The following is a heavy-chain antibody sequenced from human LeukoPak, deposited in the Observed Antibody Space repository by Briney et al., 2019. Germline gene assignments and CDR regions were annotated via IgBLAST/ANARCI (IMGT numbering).Heavy chain of an antibody. Sequence: SETLSLTCTVSGGSISTSYWSWIRQPPGKGLEWIGYIYYSGSTNYNPSPKSRVTISVDTSKNQFSLKLSSVTAADTAVYYCARGPQYCSDGSCYSYAFDIWGQGTMVTVSS. CDR2: IYYSGST. CDR3: ARGPQYCSDGSCYSYAFDI. CDR1: GGSISTSY. D-gene: IGHD2-15*01. V-gene: IGHV4-59*01. J-gene: IGHJ3*02.